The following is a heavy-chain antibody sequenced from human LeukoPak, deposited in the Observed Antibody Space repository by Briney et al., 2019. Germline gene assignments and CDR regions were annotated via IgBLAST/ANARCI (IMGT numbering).Heavy chain of an antibody. CDR2: ISGSGGST. Sequence: GGSLRLSCAASGFTFRNYTMTWVRQAPGKGLEWVSVISGSGGSTYYADSVKGRFTISRDNSKNTLYLQMNRLRDEDTALFYCAKEVKDTGYYHLDNWGQGTLVTVSS. CDR1: GFTFRNYT. J-gene: IGHJ4*02. CDR3: AKEVKDTGYYHLDN. V-gene: IGHV3-23*01. D-gene: IGHD3-3*01.